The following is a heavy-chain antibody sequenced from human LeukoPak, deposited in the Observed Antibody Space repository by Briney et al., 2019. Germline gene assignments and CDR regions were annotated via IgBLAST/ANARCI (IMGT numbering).Heavy chain of an antibody. D-gene: IGHD3-3*01. CDR2: IYHSGST. V-gene: IGHV4-38-2*01. CDR3: ARTYYDFWSGYPNYYYYYYMDV. J-gene: IGHJ6*03. CDR1: GYSISSGYY. Sequence: SETLSLTCGVSGYSISSGYYWGWIRQSPGKGLEWIGSIYHSGSTYYNPSLKSRVTISVDTSKNQFSLKLSSVTAADTAVYYCARTYYDFWSGYPNYYYYYYMDVWGKGTTVTVSS.